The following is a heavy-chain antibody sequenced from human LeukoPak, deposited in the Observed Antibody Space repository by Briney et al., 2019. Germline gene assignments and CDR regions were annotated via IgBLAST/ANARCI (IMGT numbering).Heavy chain of an antibody. CDR1: GGSISNYY. CDR3: ARDLIVPVGLTGSGTYSTDY. Sequence: SETLSLACTVSGGSISNYYWSWIRQPPGKGLEWIGYIYYSGSTKYNPSLKSRVTISVDTSKNQFSLRLSPVTAADTAVYYCARDLIVPVGLTGSGTYSTDYWGQGTLVTVSS. D-gene: IGHD3-10*01. V-gene: IGHV4-59*01. CDR2: IYYSGST. J-gene: IGHJ4*02.